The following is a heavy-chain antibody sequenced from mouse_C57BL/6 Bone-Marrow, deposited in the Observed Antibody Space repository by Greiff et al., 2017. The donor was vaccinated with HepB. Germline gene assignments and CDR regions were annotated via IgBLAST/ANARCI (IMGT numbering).Heavy chain of an antibody. CDR3: TRSTMVTKAMDY. V-gene: IGHV14-4*01. D-gene: IGHD2-2*01. CDR1: GFNIKDDY. Sequence: EVMLVESGAELVRPGASVKLSCTASGFNIKDDYMHWVKQRPEQGLEWIGWIDPENGDTEYASKFQGKATITADTSSNTAYLQLSSLTSEDTAVYYCTRSTMVTKAMDYWGQGTSVTVSS. CDR2: IDPENGDT. J-gene: IGHJ4*01.